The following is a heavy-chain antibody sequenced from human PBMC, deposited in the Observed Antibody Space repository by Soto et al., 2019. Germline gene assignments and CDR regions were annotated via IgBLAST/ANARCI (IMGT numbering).Heavy chain of an antibody. J-gene: IGHJ6*02. D-gene: IGHD2-21*02. Sequence: QITLKESGPTLVKPTQTLTLTCTFSGFSLSTIGVGVGWIRQPPGKALEWLGLIYWDDDKRYSPSLKSRLTVTKDTSKNPVVLTMTNKDPVDTATYYCVQSRCGGDCLQSYSSHSYYGLAVWGQGTTVTVS. CDR1: GFSLSTIGVG. CDR2: IYWDDDK. V-gene: IGHV2-5*02. CDR3: VQSRCGGDCLQSYSSHSYYGLAV.